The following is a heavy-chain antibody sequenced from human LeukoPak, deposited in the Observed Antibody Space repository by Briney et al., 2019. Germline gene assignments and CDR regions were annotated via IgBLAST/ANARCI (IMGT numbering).Heavy chain of an antibody. J-gene: IGHJ2*01. CDR1: GFTFRSFE. CDR3: ARDLKVPGVYFDL. V-gene: IGHV3-48*03. Sequence: GGSLRLSCAASGFTFRSFEMNWVRQAPGKGLEWVSSISSSGSTIYYADSVKGRFTISRDNAKNSLYLQMNSLRAEDTAVYYCARDLKVPGVYFDLWGRGTLVTVSS. CDR2: ISSSGSTI. D-gene: IGHD1-1*01.